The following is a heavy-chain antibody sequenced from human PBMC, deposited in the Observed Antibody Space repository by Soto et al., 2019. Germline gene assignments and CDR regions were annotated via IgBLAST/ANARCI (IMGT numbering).Heavy chain of an antibody. J-gene: IGHJ5*02. D-gene: IGHD3-22*01. CDR1: GGSISSGDYY. CDR2: IYYSGST. CDR3: ARLPDYYDYWFDP. Sequence: LSLTCTVSGGSISSGDYYWSWIRQPPGKGLEWIGYIYYSGSTYYNPSLKSRVTISVDTSKNQFSLKLSSVTAADTAVYYCARLPDYYDYWFDPWGQGTLVTVSS. V-gene: IGHV4-30-4*01.